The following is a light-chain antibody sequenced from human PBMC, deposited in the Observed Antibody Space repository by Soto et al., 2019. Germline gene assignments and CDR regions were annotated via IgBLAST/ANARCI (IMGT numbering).Light chain of an antibody. J-gene: IGKJ4*01. CDR3: QQRSDWPT. Sequence: EIVLTQSPATLSLSPGERATLSCRASQSISNYLAWYQQKAGQAPRLLIYDTSNRATGIPARFSGSGSGTDFTLTISSPEPEDFAVYYCQQRSDWPTFGGGTKVDIK. CDR2: DTS. CDR1: QSISNY. V-gene: IGKV3-11*01.